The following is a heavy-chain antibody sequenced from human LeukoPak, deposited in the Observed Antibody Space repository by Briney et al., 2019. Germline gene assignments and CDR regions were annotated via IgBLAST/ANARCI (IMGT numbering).Heavy chain of an antibody. D-gene: IGHD3-16*01. V-gene: IGHV4-39*07. J-gene: IGHJ5*02. CDR3: ARDHGGGNNWFDP. CDR1: GGSISSYY. CDR2: IYYSGST. Sequence: SEILSLTCTVSGGSISSYYWSWIRQPPGKGLEWIGSIYYSGSTYYNPSLKSRVTISVDTSKNQFSLKLSSVTAADTAVYYCARDHGGGNNWFDPWGQGTLVTVSS.